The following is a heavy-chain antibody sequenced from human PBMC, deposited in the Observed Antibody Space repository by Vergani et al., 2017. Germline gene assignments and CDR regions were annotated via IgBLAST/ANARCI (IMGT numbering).Heavy chain of an antibody. D-gene: IGHD3-9*01. J-gene: IGHJ3*02. V-gene: IGHV3-23*04. CDR2: ISATGGTT. CDR1: GFTFSTYA. Sequence: VQLVESGGGVVQPGRSLRLSCAASGFTFSTYAMNWVRQAPGKGLEWVSTISATGGTTYYADSVKGRFTVSRDNSKNSLYLQMNSLRPEDTAVYYCAGTYYDILTGSSGAFDIWGQGTMVTVSS. CDR3: AGTYYDILTGSSGAFDI.